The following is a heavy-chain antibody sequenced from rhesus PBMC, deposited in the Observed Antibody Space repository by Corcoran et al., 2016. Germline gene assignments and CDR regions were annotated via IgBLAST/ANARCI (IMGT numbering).Heavy chain of an antibody. CDR3: TRDQDSSWSSFFDY. D-gene: IGHD6-13*01. V-gene: IGHV3-100*02. CDR1: GFTFSTDE. CDR2: IIASGGPL. Sequence: DVQLVESGGGLVKPGGSLRVSWVASGFTFSTDEMHGVRPAPGNGLEWVSVIIASGGPLYSAASVTGRFTISRDNAQTSLFLHMNSLRAEGTAVSFCTRDQDSSWSSFFDYWGQGVLVTVSS. J-gene: IGHJ4*01.